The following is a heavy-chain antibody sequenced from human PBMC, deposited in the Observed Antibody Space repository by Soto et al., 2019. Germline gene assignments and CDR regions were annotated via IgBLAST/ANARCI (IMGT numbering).Heavy chain of an antibody. Sequence: QVQLQESGPGLVKPSQTLSLTCTVSGDSISSGGYYWSWIRQHPGKGLEWIGYIYYSGSTYYNPSLKGRVTISVDASNNQFSQKLSSVTAADTAVYYCARDRGGGAYACDIWGQGTMVTASS. CDR1: GDSISSGGYY. CDR3: ARDRGGGAYACDI. V-gene: IGHV4-31*03. CDR2: IYYSGST. J-gene: IGHJ3*02. D-gene: IGHD3-16*01.